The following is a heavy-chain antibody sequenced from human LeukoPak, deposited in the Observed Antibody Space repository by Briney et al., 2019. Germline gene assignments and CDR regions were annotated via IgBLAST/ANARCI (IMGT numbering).Heavy chain of an antibody. Sequence: SGPTLVKPTQTLTLTCTFSGFSLSTSGVGVGWIRQPPGKALEWLALIYWNDDKRYSPSLESRLTITKDTSKNQVVLTMTNMDPVDTATYYCARRGSSLSFDFRGQGTLVTVSS. CDR2: IYWNDDK. J-gene: IGHJ4*02. D-gene: IGHD6-6*01. V-gene: IGHV2-5*01. CDR3: ARRGSSLSFDF. CDR1: GFSLSTSGVG.